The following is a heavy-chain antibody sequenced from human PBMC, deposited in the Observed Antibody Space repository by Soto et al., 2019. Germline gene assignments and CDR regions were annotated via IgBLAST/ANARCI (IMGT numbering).Heavy chain of an antibody. J-gene: IGHJ4*02. CDR1: GFTFSSYG. V-gene: IGHV3-33*01. CDR3: ARGFNWNYGSFDY. Sequence: GGSLRLSCAASGFTFSSYGMHWVRQAPGKGLEWVAVIWYDGSNKYYADSVKGRFTISRDNPKNTLYLQMNSLRAEDTAVYYCARGFNWNYGSFDYWGQGTLVTVSS. D-gene: IGHD1-7*01. CDR2: IWYDGSNK.